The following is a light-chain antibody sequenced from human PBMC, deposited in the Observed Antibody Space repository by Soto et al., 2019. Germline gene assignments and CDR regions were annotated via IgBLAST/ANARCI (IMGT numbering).Light chain of an antibody. CDR3: ATWDDSLSGHVV. CDR1: SSSIGSNY. J-gene: IGLJ2*01. Sequence: QAVVTQPPSASGTPGQRVTMSCSGSSSSIGSNYVYWYRQLPGTAPKLLIYRNNQRPSGVPDRFSGSKSGTSASLAISGLRSEDEADYYCATWDDSLSGHVVFGGGTKPTVL. CDR2: RNN. V-gene: IGLV1-47*01.